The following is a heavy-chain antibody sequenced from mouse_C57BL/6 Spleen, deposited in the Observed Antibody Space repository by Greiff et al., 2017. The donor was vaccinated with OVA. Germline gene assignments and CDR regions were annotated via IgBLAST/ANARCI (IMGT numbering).Heavy chain of an antibody. Sequence: EVHLVESGGALVKPGGSLKLSCAASGFTFSSYGLSWVRQTPDKRLEWVATISSGGSYTYYPDSVKGRFTISRDNAKKTLYLQMSSLKSEDTAMYYCARTSSLYYFDYWGQGTTLTVSS. CDR2: ISSGGSYT. CDR1: GFTFSSYG. CDR3: ARTSSLYYFDY. J-gene: IGHJ2*01. V-gene: IGHV5-6*01.